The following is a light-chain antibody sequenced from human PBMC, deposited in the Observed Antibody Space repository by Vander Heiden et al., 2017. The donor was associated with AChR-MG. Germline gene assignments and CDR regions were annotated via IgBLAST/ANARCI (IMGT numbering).Light chain of an antibody. Sequence: QSLLTQPPSVSGAPRQRIPVSCTGASSNIGAGLDVLWYQQFPGAAPRLLIYGNFNRPSGVSDRFSASKSGTSASLAITGLQGDDEADFYCQSYDNKLNAWVFGGGTKVTVL. CDR1: SSNIGAGLD. CDR3: QSYDNKLNAWV. V-gene: IGLV1-40*01. J-gene: IGLJ3*02. CDR2: GNF.